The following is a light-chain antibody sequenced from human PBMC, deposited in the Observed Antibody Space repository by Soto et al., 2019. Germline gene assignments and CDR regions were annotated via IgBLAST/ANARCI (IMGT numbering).Light chain of an antibody. CDR1: SSDVGGYNY. CDR3: SSYASSSTPYV. J-gene: IGLJ1*01. Sequence: SALTQPASVSGSPGQSITLSCTGTSSDVGGYNYVSWYQQHPGKAPTLMIYDVSNRPSGVSNRFSGSKSGNTASLTISGLQAEDEADYYCSSYASSSTPYVFGTGTKLTVL. V-gene: IGLV2-14*03. CDR2: DVS.